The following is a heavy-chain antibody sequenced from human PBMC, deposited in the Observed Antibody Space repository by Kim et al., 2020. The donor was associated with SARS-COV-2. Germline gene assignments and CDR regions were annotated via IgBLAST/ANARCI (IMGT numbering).Heavy chain of an antibody. CDR2: IYYSGST. D-gene: IGHD6-13*01. CDR3: EREGAAAGTYYYYYYMDV. CDR1: GGSISSYY. V-gene: IGHV4-59*01. J-gene: IGHJ6*03. Sequence: SETLSLTCTVSGGSISSYYWSWIRQPPGKGLEWIGYIYYSGSTNYNPSLKSRVTISVDTSKNQFSLKLSSVTAADTAVYYCEREGAAAGTYYYYYYMDV.